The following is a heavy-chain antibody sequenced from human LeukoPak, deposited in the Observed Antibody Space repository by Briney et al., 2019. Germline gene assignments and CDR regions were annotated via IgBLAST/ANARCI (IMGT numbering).Heavy chain of an antibody. D-gene: IGHD2-15*01. J-gene: IGHJ4*02. CDR1: GYTFNTYG. Sequence: ASVKVSCKPSGYTFNTYGITWVRQAPGQGLEWMGWISPYNGNTNYAQKVQGRVTMTTDTSTSTAYMELRSLRSDDTAIYYCARLLQPYYFDYWGQGTLVTVSS. CDR3: ARLLQPYYFDY. CDR2: ISPYNGNT. V-gene: IGHV1-18*01.